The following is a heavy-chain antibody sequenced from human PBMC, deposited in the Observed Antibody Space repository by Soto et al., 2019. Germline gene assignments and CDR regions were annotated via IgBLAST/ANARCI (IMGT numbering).Heavy chain of an antibody. V-gene: IGHV1-18*01. Sequence: QVRLVQSGAEVKKPGASVKVSCKASGYTFTNYAVTWGRQAPGQGLEWLGWIATYNGDTNYPQKLQGRVTLTTDTSTSTVYMDLRSLRSDDTAVYYCARVRAELGYCSGANCLPFHHGMDVWVQGTTVTVSS. D-gene: IGHD2-2*01. J-gene: IGHJ6*02. CDR1: GYTFTNYA. CDR2: IATYNGDT. CDR3: ARVRAELGYCSGANCLPFHHGMDV.